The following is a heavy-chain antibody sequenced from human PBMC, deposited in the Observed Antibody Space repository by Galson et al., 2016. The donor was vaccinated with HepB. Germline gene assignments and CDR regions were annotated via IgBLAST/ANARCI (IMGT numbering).Heavy chain of an antibody. D-gene: IGHD4-17*01. CDR1: GYTFTGYY. V-gene: IGHV1-2*02. CDR2: INPNSGGT. CDR3: ARGDTMTADYYYYGMDV. J-gene: IGHJ6*02. Sequence: SVKVSCKASGYTFTGYYMHWVRQAPGLGLEWMGWINPNSGGTNSAQKFQGRVTMTRDTSISTAYMELNRLRADDTAVYYCARGDTMTADYYYYGMDVWGQGTTVTVSS.